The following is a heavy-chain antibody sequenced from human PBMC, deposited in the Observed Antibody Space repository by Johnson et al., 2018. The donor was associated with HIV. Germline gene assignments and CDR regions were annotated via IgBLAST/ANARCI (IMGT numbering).Heavy chain of an antibody. CDR2: IRYDGSNK. V-gene: IGHV3-30*02. CDR3: AKDLVVVTARGAFDI. J-gene: IGHJ3*02. D-gene: IGHD2-21*02. CDR1: GFTFSSYG. Sequence: QVQLVESGGGLVQPGGSLRLSCEASGFTFSSYGMHWVRQAPGKGLEWVAFIRYDGSNKYFADSVKGRFTISRDNSKNTLYLQMNSLRAEDTAVYYCAKDLVVVTARGAFDIWGHGTMVTVSS.